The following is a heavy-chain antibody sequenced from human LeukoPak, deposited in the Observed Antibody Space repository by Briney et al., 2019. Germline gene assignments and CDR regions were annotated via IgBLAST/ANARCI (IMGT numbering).Heavy chain of an antibody. J-gene: IGHJ3*02. CDR2: IYSGGST. CDR3: ARDSRQDYYDSSGYLWFAFDI. Sequence: GGSLRLSCAPSGFTVSNNYMGWVRQAPGKGLEWVSVIYSGGSTYYADSVKGRFTISRDNSKTTLYLQMNSLRAEDTAVYYCARDSRQDYYDSSGYLWFAFDIWGQGTMVTVSS. V-gene: IGHV3-53*01. D-gene: IGHD3-22*01. CDR1: GFTVSNNY.